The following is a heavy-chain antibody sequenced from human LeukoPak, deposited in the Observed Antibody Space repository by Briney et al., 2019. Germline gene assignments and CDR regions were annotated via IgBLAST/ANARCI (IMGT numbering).Heavy chain of an antibody. Sequence: ASVKVSCKASGYTFTGYYMHWVRQAPGQGLEWMGWMNPNSGNTGYAQKFQGRVTMTRNTSISTAYMELSSLRSEDTAVYYCARGGPSYDSSGYGPYYYYMDVWGEGTTVTISS. CDR2: MNPNSGNT. J-gene: IGHJ6*03. CDR1: GYTFTGYY. CDR3: ARGGPSYDSSGYGPYYYYMDV. V-gene: IGHV1-8*02. D-gene: IGHD3-22*01.